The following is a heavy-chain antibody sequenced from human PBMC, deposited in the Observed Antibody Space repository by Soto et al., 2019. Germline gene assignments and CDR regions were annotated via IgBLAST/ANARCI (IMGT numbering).Heavy chain of an antibody. CDR3: AREGSGDYLDY. Sequence: EVQLVESGGGLVQPGGSLRLSCAASGFTFSSYDMHWVRQATGEGLEWVSGVDTAGGTYYPGSVEGRLTISRENAKNSLYLQMNSLRAGDTALYYCAREGSGDYLDYWGQGTLVTVSS. J-gene: IGHJ4*02. CDR1: GFTFSSYD. D-gene: IGHD1-26*01. V-gene: IGHV3-13*01. CDR2: VDTAGGT.